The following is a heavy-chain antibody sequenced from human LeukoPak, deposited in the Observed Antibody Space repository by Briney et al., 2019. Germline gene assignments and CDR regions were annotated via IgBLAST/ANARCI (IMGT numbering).Heavy chain of an antibody. Sequence: SVKVSCKASGGTFSSYAISWVRQAPGQGLEWMGRIIPILGIANYAQKFQGRVTITADKSTSTAYMELSSLRSEDTAVYYCARGPFCSGVSCRYSGMDVWGQGTTVTVSS. CDR2: IIPILGIA. V-gene: IGHV1-69*04. CDR1: GGTFSSYA. CDR3: ARGPFCSGVSCRYSGMDV. D-gene: IGHD2-15*01. J-gene: IGHJ6*02.